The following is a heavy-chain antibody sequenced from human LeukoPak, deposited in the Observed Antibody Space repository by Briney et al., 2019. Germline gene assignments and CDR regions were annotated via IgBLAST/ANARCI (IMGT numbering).Heavy chain of an antibody. Sequence: ESLKISCKGSGYTLTSYWIGWVRQPPGKGLEWMRIIYPGDCDTRYSPSFQGQVTISADKSISTDYLQWSSLKTSDTAMYYCARHDLCGSGSYYKNFQLWGQGTLVSDCS. D-gene: IGHD3-10*01. V-gene: IGHV5-51*01. CDR1: GYTLTSYW. CDR2: IYPGDCDT. CDR3: ARHDLCGSGSYYKNFQL. J-gene: IGHJ1*01.